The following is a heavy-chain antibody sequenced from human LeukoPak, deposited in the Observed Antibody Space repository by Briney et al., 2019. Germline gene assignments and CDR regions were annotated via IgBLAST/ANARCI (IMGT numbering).Heavy chain of an antibody. V-gene: IGHV3-30*18. CDR3: AKDRTAGYDGLVDY. CDR1: GXTFSNYG. D-gene: IGHD5-12*01. Sequence: GRSLRLSCAASGXTFSNYGMHWVRQAPGKGLECVAVISYDGSNKYYTDSVEGRFTISRDNSKNTLYLQMNSLRAEDTAVYYCAKDRTAGYDGLVDYWGQGTLVTVSS. CDR2: ISYDGSNK. J-gene: IGHJ4*02.